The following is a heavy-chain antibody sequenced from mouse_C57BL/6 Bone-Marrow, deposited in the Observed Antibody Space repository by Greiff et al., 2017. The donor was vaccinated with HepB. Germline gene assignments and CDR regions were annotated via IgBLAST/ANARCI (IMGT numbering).Heavy chain of an antibody. CDR2: IDPSDSYT. V-gene: IGHV1-69*01. D-gene: IGHD1-1*01. CDR3: AITGYYGSSSWFAY. CDR1: GYTFTSYW. Sequence: VQLQQPGAELVMPGASVKLSCKASGYTFTSYWMHWVKQRPGQGLEWIGEIDPSDSYTNYNQKFKGKSTLTVDKSSSTAYMQLSSMTSEDSAVYYCAITGYYGSSSWFAYWGQGTLVTVSA. J-gene: IGHJ3*01.